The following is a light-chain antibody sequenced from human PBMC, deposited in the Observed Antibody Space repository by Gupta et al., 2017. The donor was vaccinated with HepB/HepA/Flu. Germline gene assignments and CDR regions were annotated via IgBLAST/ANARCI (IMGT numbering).Light chain of an antibody. CDR2: DAS. Sequence: EDVLTHSPATLSFSPGERATLSCRASQIIATYLAWYQQKPGQSPRLLIYDASNRAAGIPARFSGSGSGTDFTLTISSLEPEDFGVYYCQHRINWPLTFGGGTKVEIK. J-gene: IGKJ4*01. CDR1: QIIATY. V-gene: IGKV3-11*01. CDR3: QHRINWPLT.